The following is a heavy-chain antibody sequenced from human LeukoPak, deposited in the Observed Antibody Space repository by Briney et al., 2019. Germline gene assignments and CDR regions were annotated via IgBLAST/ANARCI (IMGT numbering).Heavy chain of an antibody. Sequence: GRSLRPSWAPSGSTFDDYAMGWVRHAPGRGRGWVSGIILDSGSISYTGSVKGRLTTSRDTAKNSLYMQIDCMRAEDTALDYCAKDPLVDCHFGFIVFDYWGQGTLGTLSS. CDR3: AKDPLVDCHFGFIVFDY. D-gene: IGHD2-21*01. J-gene: IGHJ4*02. CDR1: GSTFDDYA. CDR2: IILDSGSI. V-gene: IGHV3-9*01.